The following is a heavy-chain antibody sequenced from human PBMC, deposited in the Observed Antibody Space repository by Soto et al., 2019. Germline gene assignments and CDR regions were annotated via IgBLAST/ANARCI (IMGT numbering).Heavy chain of an antibody. J-gene: IGHJ4*02. D-gene: IGHD6-6*01. CDR1: GFSLSTSGVG. V-gene: IGHV2-5*02. Sequence: QITLKESGPTLVKPTQTLTLTCTFSGFSLSTSGVGVGWIRQPPGKALEWLALIYWDDDKRYSPSLKIRLTITQDTSKNQVVLTRTNVDPVDTATYYCAHGGGREYSSSTFDYWGQGTLVTVSS. CDR2: IYWDDDK. CDR3: AHGGGREYSSSTFDY.